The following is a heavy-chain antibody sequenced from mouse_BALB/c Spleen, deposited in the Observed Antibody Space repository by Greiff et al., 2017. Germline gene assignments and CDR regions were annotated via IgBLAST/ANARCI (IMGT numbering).Heavy chain of an antibody. CDR2: ISYSGST. CDR1: GDSITSGY. CDR3: ARSLYGNYGGFAY. V-gene: IGHV3-8*02. Sequence: EVQLQESGPSLVKPSQTLSLTCSVTGDSITSGYWNWIRKFPGNKLEYMGYISYSGSTYYNPSLKSRISITRDTSKNQYYLQLNSVTTEDTATYYCARSLYGNYGGFAYWGQGTLVTVSA. D-gene: IGHD2-1*01. J-gene: IGHJ3*01.